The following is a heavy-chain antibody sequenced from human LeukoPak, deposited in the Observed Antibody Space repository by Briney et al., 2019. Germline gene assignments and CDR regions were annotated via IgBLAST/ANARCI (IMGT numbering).Heavy chain of an antibody. CDR1: GGTFSSYA. CDR3: ARDLADYYDSSGYYYPPGYFDY. D-gene: IGHD3-22*01. J-gene: IGHJ4*02. V-gene: IGHV1-69*06. CDR2: IIPIFGTA. Sequence: ASVKVSCKASGGTFSSYAISWVRQAPGQGLEWMGRIIPIFGTANYAQKFQGRVTITADKSTSTAYMELSSLRSDDTAVYYCARDLADYYDSSGYYYPPGYFDYWGQGTLVTVSS.